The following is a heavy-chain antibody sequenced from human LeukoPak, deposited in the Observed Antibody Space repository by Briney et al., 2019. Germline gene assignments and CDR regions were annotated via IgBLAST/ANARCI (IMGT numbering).Heavy chain of an antibody. CDR1: GFTVSSNY. Sequence: GGSLRLSCAASGFTVSSNYMSWVRQAPGKGLEWVSVIYSGGSTYYADSVKGRFTISRDNSKNTLYLQMNSLRAEDTAVYYCARDSPYGYYDYWGQGTLVTVSS. CDR2: IYSGGST. CDR3: ARDSPYGYYDY. J-gene: IGHJ4*02. V-gene: IGHV3-53*01. D-gene: IGHD3-22*01.